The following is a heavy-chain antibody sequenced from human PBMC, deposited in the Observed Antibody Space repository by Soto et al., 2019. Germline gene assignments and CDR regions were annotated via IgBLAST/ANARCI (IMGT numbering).Heavy chain of an antibody. CDR2: INHSGST. J-gene: IGHJ6*02. D-gene: IGHD3-3*01. V-gene: IGHV4-34*01. CDR3: ARTKGFWSGYGLVYYYYGMDV. Sequence: PSETLSLTCAVYGGSFSGYYWSWIRQPPGKELKWIGEINHSGSTNYNPSLKSRVTISVDTSKNQFSLKLSSVTAADTAVYYCARTKGFWSGYGLVYYYYGMDVWGQGTTVTVSS. CDR1: GGSFSGYY.